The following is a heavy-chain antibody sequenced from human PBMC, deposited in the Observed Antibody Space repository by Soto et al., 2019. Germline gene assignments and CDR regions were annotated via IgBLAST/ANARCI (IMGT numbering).Heavy chain of an antibody. CDR1: GGSITRSGSYY. CDR2: IYYSGSM. D-gene: IGHD6-13*01. CDR3: ATTRYTSTSYGEGAFDY. J-gene: IGHJ4*02. Sequence: QLQLQESGPGLVKPSETLSLTCSVSGGSITRSGSYYWGWIRQPPGKGLEWIASIYYSGSMYYKPSLQSRVSISVDTSRTQFSLKVTSVTAADTAVYYCATTRYTSTSYGEGAFDYSGQGTLVTVSS. V-gene: IGHV4-39*01.